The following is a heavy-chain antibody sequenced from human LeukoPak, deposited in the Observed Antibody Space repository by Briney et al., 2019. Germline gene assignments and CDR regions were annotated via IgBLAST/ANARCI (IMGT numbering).Heavy chain of an antibody. V-gene: IGHV3-73*01. CDR1: GFTFSGSA. D-gene: IGHD2-2*01. CDR3: TRPPSSTSVVPTLIR. CDR2: IRSKANSYAT. Sequence: GGSLRLSCAASGFTFSGSAMHWVRQASGKGLEWVGRIRSKANSYATAYAASVKGRFTISRDDSKNTAYLQMNSLKTEDTAVYYCTRPPSSTSVVPTLIRWGQGTLVTVSS. J-gene: IGHJ4*02.